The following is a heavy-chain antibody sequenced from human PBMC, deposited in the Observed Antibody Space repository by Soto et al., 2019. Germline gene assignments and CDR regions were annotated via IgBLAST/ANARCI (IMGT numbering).Heavy chain of an antibody. Sequence: DSVKGRITISRDNAENSVYLRMNSLRADDTAVYYCARSDCTSTSCYVVWFDPWGQGTLVTVSS. J-gene: IGHJ5*02. V-gene: IGHV3-21*01. D-gene: IGHD2-2*01. CDR3: ARSDCTSTSCYVVWFDP.